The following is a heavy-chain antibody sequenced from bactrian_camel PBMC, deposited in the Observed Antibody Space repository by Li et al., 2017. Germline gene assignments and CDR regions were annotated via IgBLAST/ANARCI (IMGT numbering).Heavy chain of an antibody. V-gene: IGHV3S54*01. CDR1: GNIHSSNC. Sequence: HVQLVESGGGSVQAGGSLRLSCVASGNIHSSNCMGWIRQAPGKEREGVASIYINGGSTWYTDSVKGRFTISRENDKNTVYLQMNNLKPEDTAMYYCVDDCYGSRYYLARRTNVRGQGTQVTVS. CDR2: IYINGGST. J-gene: IGHJ4*01. CDR3: VDDCYGSRYYLARRTNV. D-gene: IGHD6*01.